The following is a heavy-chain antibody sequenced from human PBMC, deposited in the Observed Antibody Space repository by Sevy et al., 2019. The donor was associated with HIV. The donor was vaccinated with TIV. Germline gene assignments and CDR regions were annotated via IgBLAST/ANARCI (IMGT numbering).Heavy chain of an antibody. J-gene: IGHJ5*01. D-gene: IGHD5-18*01. Sequence: GSLSLTCIVSSGSVSSGNNYWSWFRQPPGKGLEWIGYIYYSGNTKYNPSLKSRVTISIDTSKNQFSLNLTSVTAADTAVYYCARDPSEEGFSYGPFDSWGQGILVTVSS. V-gene: IGHV4-61*01. CDR3: ARDPSEEGFSYGPFDS. CDR2: IYYSGNT. CDR1: SGSVSSGNNY.